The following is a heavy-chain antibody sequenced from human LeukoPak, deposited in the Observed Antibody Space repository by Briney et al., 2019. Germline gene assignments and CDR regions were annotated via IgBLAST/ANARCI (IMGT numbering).Heavy chain of an antibody. D-gene: IGHD6-13*01. Sequence: SETLSLTCTVSGGSISSYYWSWVRQPPGKGLEWIGYIYYSGSTNYNPSLKSRVAISVDTSKNQFSLKLSSVTAADTAVYYCARTIAAAATDPGYFDYWGQGTLVTVSS. J-gene: IGHJ4*02. CDR1: GGSISSYY. CDR2: IYYSGST. CDR3: ARTIAAAATDPGYFDY. V-gene: IGHV4-59*01.